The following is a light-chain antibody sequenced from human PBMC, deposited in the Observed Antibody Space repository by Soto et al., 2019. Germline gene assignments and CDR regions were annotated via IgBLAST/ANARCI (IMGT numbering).Light chain of an antibody. J-gene: IGKJ5*01. CDR2: GAS. V-gene: IGKV3-20*01. CDR1: QSGGSSY. CDR3: QQYGSSPIT. Sequence: EIGLAQSPGTLSLSPGERSTLSCRASQSGGSSYLTWYQQKPGQAPRLLIYGASTRATGIPDRFSGSGSGTDFTLTISRLEPEDFAVYYCQQYGSSPITFGQGTRLEI.